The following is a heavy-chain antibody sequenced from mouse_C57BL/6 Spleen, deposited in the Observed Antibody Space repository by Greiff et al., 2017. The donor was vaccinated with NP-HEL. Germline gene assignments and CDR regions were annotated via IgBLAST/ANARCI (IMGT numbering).Heavy chain of an antibody. J-gene: IGHJ3*01. CDR3: ARDRGLREFAY. Sequence: EVQGVESGGGLVKPGGSLKLSCAASGFTFSSYAMSWVRQTPEKRLEWVATISDGGSYTYYPDNVKGRFTISRDNAKNNLYLQMSHLKSEDTAMYYCARDRGLREFAYWGQGTLVTVSA. CDR1: GFTFSSYA. D-gene: IGHD1-1*01. CDR2: ISDGGSYT. V-gene: IGHV5-4*01.